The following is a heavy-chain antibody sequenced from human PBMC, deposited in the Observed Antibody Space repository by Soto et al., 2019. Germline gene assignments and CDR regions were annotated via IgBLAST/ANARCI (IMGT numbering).Heavy chain of an antibody. Sequence: GESLKISCKGSGYSFSTFRIGWVRQMPGEGLEWMGSIYPGDSDTRYRPSFQGQVTISADKSITTAFLQWSSLKASDTAMYYCARSGRNGYFGMDVWGQGTTVTVSS. CDR1: GYSFSTFR. CDR2: IYPGDSDT. CDR3: ARSGRNGYFGMDV. V-gene: IGHV5-51*01. J-gene: IGHJ6*02. D-gene: IGHD1-26*01.